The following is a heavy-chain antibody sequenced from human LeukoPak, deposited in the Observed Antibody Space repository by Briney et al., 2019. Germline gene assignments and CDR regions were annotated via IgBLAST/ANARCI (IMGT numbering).Heavy chain of an antibody. Sequence: SETLSLTCTVSGGSISSGGYYWSWIRQPPGKGLEWIGYIYHSGSTYYNPSLKSRVTISVDRSKNQFSLKLSSVTAADTAVYYCARLLRGYFDYWGQGTLVTVSS. V-gene: IGHV4-30-2*01. CDR2: IYHSGST. J-gene: IGHJ4*02. CDR1: GGSISSGGYY. D-gene: IGHD3-16*01. CDR3: ARLLRGYFDY.